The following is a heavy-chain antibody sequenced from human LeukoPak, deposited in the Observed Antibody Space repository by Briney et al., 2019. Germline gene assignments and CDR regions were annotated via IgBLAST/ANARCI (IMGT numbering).Heavy chain of an antibody. Sequence: GGSLRLSCVASGFNFSSYSMQWVRQAPGKGLEYVSVISSNGVSTYYANSVKGRFTISRDNSKNTLYLQMGSLRAEDMAVYYCAREKGGFDIWGQGTMVTVSS. CDR1: GFNFSSYS. V-gene: IGHV3-64*01. CDR2: ISSNGVST. D-gene: IGHD2-15*01. J-gene: IGHJ3*02. CDR3: AREKGGFDI.